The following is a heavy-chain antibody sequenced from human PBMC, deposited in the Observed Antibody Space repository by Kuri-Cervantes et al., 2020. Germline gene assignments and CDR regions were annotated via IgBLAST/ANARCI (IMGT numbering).Heavy chain of an antibody. CDR3: ASQSSGSLSYFDY. CDR2: IYYSWST. V-gene: IGHV4-31*02. J-gene: IGHJ4*02. Sequence: SCTVSGCSIRSGGYYWSWIRQHPGKGLEWIGYIYYSWSTYYNPSLKSRVTISVDTSKNQFPLKLSSVTAADTAVYYSASQSSGSLSYFDYWGRGTLVTVSS. CDR1: GCSIRSGGYY. D-gene: IGHD3-22*01.